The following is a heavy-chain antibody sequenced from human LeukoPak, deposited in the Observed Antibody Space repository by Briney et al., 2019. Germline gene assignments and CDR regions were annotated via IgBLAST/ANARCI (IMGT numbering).Heavy chain of an antibody. J-gene: IGHJ5*02. V-gene: IGHV1-2*02. D-gene: IGHD5-12*01. CDR3: ARDRLRTNWFDP. CDR2: INPNSGGT. CDR1: GYTFTGYY. Sequence: ASVKVSCKASGYTFTGYYMHWVRQAPGQGLEWMGWINPNSGGTNYAQKFQGRVTMTRGTSISTAYMELSRLRSDDTAVYYCARDRLRTNWFDPWGQGTLVTVSS.